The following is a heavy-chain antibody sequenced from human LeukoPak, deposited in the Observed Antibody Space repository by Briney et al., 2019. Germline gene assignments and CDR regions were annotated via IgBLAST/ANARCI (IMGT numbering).Heavy chain of an antibody. Sequence: SQTLSLTCAVNGGSLNGYYWSWVRQPPGKGLEWLGEINHIGNTNYDPSLRSRVTISVDTSKNQCSLSLTSATAADTAVYFCARLGSVGYYNYQYMDIWGNGTTVTVSS. CDR1: GGSLNGYY. CDR2: INHIGNT. J-gene: IGHJ6*03. D-gene: IGHD3-10*01. CDR3: ARLGSVGYYNYQYMDI. V-gene: IGHV4-34*01.